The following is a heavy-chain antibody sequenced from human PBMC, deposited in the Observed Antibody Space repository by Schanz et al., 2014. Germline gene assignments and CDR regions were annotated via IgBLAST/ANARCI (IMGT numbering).Heavy chain of an antibody. CDR3: ARDRRNADLDY. CDR2: ITYNGGTI. CDR1: GITFSSHS. Sequence: EVHLVESGGGLVQPGGSLRLSCAASGITFSSHSFNWVRQAPGKGLEWISYITYNGGTIYYADSVKGRFTISRDNAKNSLYLEMNSLRAEDTALYYCARDRRNADLDYWGQGTLVTGSS. J-gene: IGHJ4*02. D-gene: IGHD1-1*01. V-gene: IGHV3-48*01.